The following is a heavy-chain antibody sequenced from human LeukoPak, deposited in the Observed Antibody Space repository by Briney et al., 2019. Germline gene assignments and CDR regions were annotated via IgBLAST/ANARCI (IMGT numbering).Heavy chain of an antibody. CDR3: ARAVDTAMASGYYYYMDV. Sequence: SETLSLTCTVSGGSISSSSYYWGWIRQPPGKGLEWIGSIYHSGSTYYNPSLKSRVTISVDTSKNQFSLKLSSVTAADTAVYYCARAVDTAMASGYYYYMDVWGKGTTVTVSS. J-gene: IGHJ6*03. D-gene: IGHD5-18*01. V-gene: IGHV4-39*07. CDR2: IYHSGST. CDR1: GGSISSSSYY.